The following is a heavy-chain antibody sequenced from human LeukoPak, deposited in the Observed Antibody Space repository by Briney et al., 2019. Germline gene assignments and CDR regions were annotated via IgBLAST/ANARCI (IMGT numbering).Heavy chain of an antibody. CDR1: GGSFSGYY. CDR3: ARGRLNSMPVDY. J-gene: IGHJ4*02. D-gene: IGHD1-7*01. V-gene: IGHV4-34*01. CDR2: INHSVST. Sequence: SETLSLTCAVYGGSFSGYYWSWIRQPPGKGLEWIGEINHSVSTNYNPSLKSRVTISVDTSKDQFSLKLSSVTAADTAVYYCARGRLNSMPVDYWGQGTLVTVSS.